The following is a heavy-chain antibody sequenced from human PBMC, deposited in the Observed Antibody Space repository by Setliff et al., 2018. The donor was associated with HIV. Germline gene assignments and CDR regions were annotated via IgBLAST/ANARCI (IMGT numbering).Heavy chain of an antibody. CDR3: AKRGGNYFDY. CDR1: GFTFSSYV. J-gene: IGHJ4*02. Sequence: GESLKISCATSGFTFSSYVMSWVRQAPGKGLEWVSVISTSGGGTYYTDSVKGRFTISRDNSKNTLYLQMNSLRVEDTAVYYCAKRGGNYFDYWGQGTLVTVSS. V-gene: IGHV3-23*01. CDR2: ISTSGGGT.